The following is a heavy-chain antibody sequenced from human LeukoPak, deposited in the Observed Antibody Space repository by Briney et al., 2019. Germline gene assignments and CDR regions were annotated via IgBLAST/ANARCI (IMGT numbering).Heavy chain of an antibody. Sequence: ASETLSLTCTVSGGSITSSSYYWGWIRQPSGKGLEWIGSIYYSGSTYYNPSLKSRVTISVDTSKNQFSLKLSSVTAADTAVYYCARISSPLKIYSSGWYGTRWFDPWGQGTLVTVSS. D-gene: IGHD6-19*01. CDR3: ARISSPLKIYSSGWYGTRWFDP. J-gene: IGHJ5*02. V-gene: IGHV4-39*07. CDR2: IYYSGST. CDR1: GGSITSSSYY.